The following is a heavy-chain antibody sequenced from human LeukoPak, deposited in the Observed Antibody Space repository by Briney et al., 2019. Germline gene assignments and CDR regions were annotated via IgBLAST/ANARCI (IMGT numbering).Heavy chain of an antibody. V-gene: IGHV4-39*07. D-gene: IGHD1-14*01. CDR3: VRTNPWDLTYYFDY. Sequence: SETLSLTCTVSGGSISSSSYYWGWIRQPPGKGLEWIGSIYYSGSTYYNPSLKSRVTISVDTSKNQFSLKLSSVTAADTAVYYCVRTNPWDLTYYFDYWGQGTLVTVSS. CDR2: IYYSGST. CDR1: GGSISSSSYY. J-gene: IGHJ4*02.